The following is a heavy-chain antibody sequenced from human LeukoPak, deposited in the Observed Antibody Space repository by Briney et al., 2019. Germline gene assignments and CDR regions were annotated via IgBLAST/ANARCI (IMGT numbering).Heavy chain of an antibody. D-gene: IGHD3-10*01. CDR2: ITDSGGTT. CDR3: ARVRLLWFGESQNWFDP. CDR1: GFTYSSYA. J-gene: IGHJ5*02. V-gene: IGHV3-23*01. Sequence: GGSLRLSCAASGFTYSSYAMSWVRQAPGKGLEWVSAITDSGGTTYYADSVKGRFTISRDNSKNTLYLQMNSLRAEDTAVYYCARVRLLWFGESQNWFDPWGQGTLVTVSS.